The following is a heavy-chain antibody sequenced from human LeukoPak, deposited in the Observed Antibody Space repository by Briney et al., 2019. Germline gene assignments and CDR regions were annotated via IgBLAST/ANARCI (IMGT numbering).Heavy chain of an antibody. J-gene: IGHJ3*02. Sequence: GESLKISCKGSGYSFTSYWIAWVRQVPGKGLEWIGVIYPVDSDTRYSPSFQGQVTISVDKSTSTAYLQWSSLKASDTAMYYCARTNYYETSGWASGLSPFDMWGRGTMVTVSS. D-gene: IGHD3-22*01. CDR3: ARTNYYETSGWASGLSPFDM. V-gene: IGHV5-51*01. CDR2: IYPVDSDT. CDR1: GYSFTSYW.